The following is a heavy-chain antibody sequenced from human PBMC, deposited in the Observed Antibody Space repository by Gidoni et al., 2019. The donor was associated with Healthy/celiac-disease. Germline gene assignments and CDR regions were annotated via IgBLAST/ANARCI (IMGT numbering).Heavy chain of an antibody. CDR1: GFTFSNAW. V-gene: IGHV3-15*01. J-gene: IGHJ4*02. CDR3: TPFPSARDTPRD. CDR2: NKKKTDGWDT. Sequence: EVQLVESGGGLVKPGGSLRLSCAASGFTFSNAWMSWVRQAPGKGLEVGGPNKKKTDGWDTDHAAPVKGRFTNSKEDSKNTLYPQINRPKTEGPARYYCTPFPSARDTPRDWGQGTLVTVSS.